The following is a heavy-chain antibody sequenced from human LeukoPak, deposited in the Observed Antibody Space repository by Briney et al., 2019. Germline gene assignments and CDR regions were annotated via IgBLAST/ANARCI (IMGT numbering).Heavy chain of an antibody. CDR1: GGSISSGSYY. D-gene: IGHD6-19*01. V-gene: IGHV4-61*02. CDR3: ARDGWGYFDY. Sequence: SQTLSLTCTVSGGSISSGSYYWSWIRQPAGKGLEWIGRIYTSGSTNYNPSLKSRVTISVDTSKNQFSLKLSSVTAADTAVYYCARDGWGYFDYRGQGTLVTVSS. J-gene: IGHJ4*02. CDR2: IYTSGST.